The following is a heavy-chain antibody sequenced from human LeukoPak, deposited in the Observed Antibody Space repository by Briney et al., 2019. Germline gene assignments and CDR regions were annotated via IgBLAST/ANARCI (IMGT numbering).Heavy chain of an antibody. D-gene: IGHD3-22*01. J-gene: IGHJ4*02. V-gene: IGHV1-69*05. CDR1: GGTFSSYA. Sequence: SVKVSCKASGGTFSSYAISWVRQAPGQGLEWMGGIIPIFGTANYAQKFQGRVTITTDESTSTAYMELSSLRSEDTAVYYCASCYHYYYDSSGYYPHKLFDYWGQGTLVTVSS. CDR2: IIPIFGTA. CDR3: ASCYHYYYDSSGYYPHKLFDY.